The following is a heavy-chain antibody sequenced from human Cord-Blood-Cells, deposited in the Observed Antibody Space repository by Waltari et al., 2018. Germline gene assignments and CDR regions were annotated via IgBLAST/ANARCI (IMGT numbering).Heavy chain of an antibody. CDR2: INPNSCGT. V-gene: IGHV1-2*02. J-gene: IGHJ4*02. Sequence: QVQLVQSGAEVKKPGASVKVSCKASGYTFTGYYLHWVRQAPGQGLEWMGWINPNSCGTNYAQKFQGRVTMTRDTSISTAYMELSRLGSDDTAVYYCAGTSYDWDFDYWGQGTLVTVSS. D-gene: IGHD1-1*01. CDR1: GYTFTGYY. CDR3: AGTSYDWDFDY.